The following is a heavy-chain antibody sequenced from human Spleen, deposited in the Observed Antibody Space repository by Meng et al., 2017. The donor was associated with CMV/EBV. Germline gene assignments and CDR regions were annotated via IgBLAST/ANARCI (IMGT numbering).Heavy chain of an antibody. CDR3: AKWATTSTPDFDY. V-gene: IGHV3-66*02. D-gene: IGHD5-24*01. CDR2: IYPGGNT. J-gene: IGHJ4*02. Sequence: GESLKISCAASGFSVSSNYVSWVRQAPGKGLEWVSVIYPGGNTKYADSVKGRFTISRDNSKNTLYLQMNSLRAEDTAVYYCAKWATTSTPDFDYWGQGTLVTVLL. CDR1: GFSVSSNY.